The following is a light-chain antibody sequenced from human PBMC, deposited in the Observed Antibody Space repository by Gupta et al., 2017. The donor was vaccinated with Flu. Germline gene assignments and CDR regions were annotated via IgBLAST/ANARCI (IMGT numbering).Light chain of an antibody. Sequence: DNQMTQSPSSLSAYVGDRVTIICQASQDISNNLNWYQQKPGKAPNLLIHDASNLETGVPSRFSGSGFGTDFTFTISSLQPEDIATYYCQQYDNLPITFGQGTRLEIK. CDR1: QDISNN. V-gene: IGKV1-33*01. J-gene: IGKJ5*01. CDR2: DAS. CDR3: QQYDNLPIT.